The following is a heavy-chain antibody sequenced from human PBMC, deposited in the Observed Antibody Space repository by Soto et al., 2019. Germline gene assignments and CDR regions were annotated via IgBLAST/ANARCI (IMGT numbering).Heavy chain of an antibody. CDR2: IYYAGST. CDR3: GRLGGYCTITSCYGYYGMDV. V-gene: IGHV4-59*08. CDR1: GGSISPYY. Sequence: SETLSLTCTVSGGSISPYYWSWIRQPPGKGLEWVGYIYYAGSTYYNPSLESRVTISVDTSKNQFSLKVSSVTAADTAVYYCGRLGGYCTITSCYGYYGMDVWGQGTTVTVSS. J-gene: IGHJ6*02. D-gene: IGHD2-2*01.